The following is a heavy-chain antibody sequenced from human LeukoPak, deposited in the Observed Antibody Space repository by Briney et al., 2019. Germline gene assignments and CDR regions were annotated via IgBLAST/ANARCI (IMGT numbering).Heavy chain of an antibody. CDR1: GGSISSGDYY. CDR2: IYYSGST. J-gene: IGHJ6*02. CDR3: ARGGERILWFGELPYGMDV. V-gene: IGHV4-30-4*08. D-gene: IGHD3-10*01. Sequence: SQTLSLTCTVSGGSISSGDYYWSWIRQPPGKGLEWIGYIYYSGSTYYNPSLKSRVTISVDRSKNQFSLKLSSVTAADTAVYYCARGGERILWFGELPYGMDVWGQGTTVTVSS.